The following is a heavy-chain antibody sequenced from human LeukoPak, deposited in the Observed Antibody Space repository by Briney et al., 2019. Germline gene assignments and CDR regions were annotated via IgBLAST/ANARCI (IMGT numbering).Heavy chain of an antibody. V-gene: IGHV3-7*05. D-gene: IGHD2-2*01. CDR3: APGCRSTSCNLDQFDH. Sequence: GGSLRLSCGASGFSFSTYWMSWVRQAPGKGLEWVANIKEDGSEKRYVDSVKGRFTISRDNAKNSLYLEMNSLRAEDTAVYYCAPGCRSTSCNLDQFDHWGQGTLVTVSS. J-gene: IGHJ4*02. CDR1: GFSFSTYW. CDR2: IKEDGSEK.